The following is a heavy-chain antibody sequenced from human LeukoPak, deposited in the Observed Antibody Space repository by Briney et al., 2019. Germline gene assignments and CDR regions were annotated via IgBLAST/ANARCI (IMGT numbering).Heavy chain of an antibody. CDR1: GFTFSSYA. J-gene: IGHJ4*02. D-gene: IGHD6-13*01. V-gene: IGHV3-21*01. CDR3: ARDGNEQLVVDGDY. CDR2: ITTSDST. Sequence: GGSLRLSCAASGFTFSSYAMDWIRQTPGKGLEWVSGITTSDSTYYADSVKGRFTISRDNAKNSLYLQMNSLRAEDTAVYYCARDGNEQLVVDGDYWGQGTLVTVSS.